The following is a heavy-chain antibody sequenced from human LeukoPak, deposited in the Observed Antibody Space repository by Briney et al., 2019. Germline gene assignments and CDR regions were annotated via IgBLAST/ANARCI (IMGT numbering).Heavy chain of an antibody. D-gene: IGHD1-14*01. Sequence: AGGSLRLSCAASGFTFSSYEMNWVRQAPGKGPDRLSYISASGDTLYYADSVKGRFTISRDNSKNSLYLQMNSLRAEDTAVYYCARGLGPGPYFDYWGQGTLVTVSS. J-gene: IGHJ4*02. CDR1: GFTFSSYE. CDR3: ARGLGPGPYFDY. CDR2: ISASGDTL. V-gene: IGHV3-48*03.